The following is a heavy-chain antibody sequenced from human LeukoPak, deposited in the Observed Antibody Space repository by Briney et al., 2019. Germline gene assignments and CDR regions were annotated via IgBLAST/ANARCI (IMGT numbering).Heavy chain of an antibody. J-gene: IGHJ4*02. V-gene: IGHV1-2*06. CDR1: GYTFTGYY. D-gene: IGHD6-13*01. CDR2: INPNSGGT. Sequence: ASVKVSCKASGYTFTGYYMHWVRQAPGQGLEWMGRINPNSGGTNYAQKFQGRVTMTRDTSISTAYMELSRLRSDDTAVYYCASLRYSSSWHDYWGRGTLVTVSS. CDR3: ASLRYSSSWHDY.